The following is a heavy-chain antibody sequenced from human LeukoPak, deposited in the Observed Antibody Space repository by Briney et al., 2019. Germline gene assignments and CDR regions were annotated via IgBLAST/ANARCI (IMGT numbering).Heavy chain of an antibody. V-gene: IGHV1-2*02. J-gene: IGHJ6*03. D-gene: IGHD2-21*02. CDR3: SRTSCGGDCYEDYYYYYYMDV. Sequence: GASVKVSCKASGYTFTGYYMHWVRQAPGQGLEWMGWINPNSGGTNYAQKFQGRVTMTRDTSISTAYMELSSLKSEDTAVYYCSRTSCGGDCYEDYYYYYYMDVWGKGTTVTVSS. CDR1: GYTFTGYY. CDR2: INPNSGGT.